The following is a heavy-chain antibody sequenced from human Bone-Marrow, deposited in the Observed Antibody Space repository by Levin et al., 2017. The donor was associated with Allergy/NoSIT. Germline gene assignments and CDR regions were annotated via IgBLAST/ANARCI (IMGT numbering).Heavy chain of an antibody. J-gene: IGHJ3*01. Sequence: LSLTCVASGFSFDYYGIHWVRQALGKGLEWVAVIWYDGSKKYYGDSVKGRFSVSRDNFKNTVYLQMNSLRAEDTAVYYCARPGENYGSWETSFDVWGQGTVVTVSS. CDR1: GFSFDYYG. D-gene: IGHD3-10*01. V-gene: IGHV3-33*01. CDR3: ARPGENYGSWETSFDV. CDR2: IWYDGSKK.